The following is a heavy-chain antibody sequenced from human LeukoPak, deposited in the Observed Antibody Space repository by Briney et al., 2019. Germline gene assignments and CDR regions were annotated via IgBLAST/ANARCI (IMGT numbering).Heavy chain of an antibody. Sequence: GGSLRLSCAASGFTFSSYWMHWVRQAPGKGLVWVSRIISDGSDTSYADSVKGRFTISRDNAKNTLYLQMNSLRGEDTAVYYCVRVVVPGGWFDPWGQGTLVTVSS. CDR1: GFTFSSYW. V-gene: IGHV3-74*01. CDR2: IISDGSDT. J-gene: IGHJ5*02. CDR3: VRVVVPGGWFDP. D-gene: IGHD2-15*01.